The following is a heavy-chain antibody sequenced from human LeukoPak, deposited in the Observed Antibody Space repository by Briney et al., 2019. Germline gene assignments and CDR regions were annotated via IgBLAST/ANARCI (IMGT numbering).Heavy chain of an antibody. V-gene: IGHV4-61*01. CDR2: IYYSGST. D-gene: IGHD6-13*01. CDR1: GGSISSGSYY. Sequence: KPSETLSLTCTVSGGSISSGSYYWSWIRQPPGKGLEWIGYIYYSGSTNYNPSLKSRVTISVDTSKNQFSLKLSSVTAADTAVYYCARQGSSSSWPFDYWGQGTLVTLSS. J-gene: IGHJ4*02. CDR3: ARQGSSSSWPFDY.